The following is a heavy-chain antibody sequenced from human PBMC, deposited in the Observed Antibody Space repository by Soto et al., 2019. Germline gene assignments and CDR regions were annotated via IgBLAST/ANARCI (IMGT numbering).Heavy chain of an antibody. CDR1: GFTFSSYG. V-gene: IGHV3-23*01. Sequence: EPQLLESGGGLGHPGGSLRLSCAASGFTFSSYGMSWVRQAPGKGLEWVAAISGSGVSTYYADTVRGRSTISRDNSKKTVDLQMNSLRAEDTAVYYCAKFYCISTMCQAPAAKSTGGFEIWGQGTLGTFSS. CDR3: AKFYCISTMCQAPAAKSTGGFEI. CDR2: ISGSGVST. D-gene: IGHD2-2*01. J-gene: IGHJ3*02.